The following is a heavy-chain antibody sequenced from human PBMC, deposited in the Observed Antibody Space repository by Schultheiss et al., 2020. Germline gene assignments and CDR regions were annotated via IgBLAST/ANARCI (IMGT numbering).Heavy chain of an antibody. CDR1: GYTFTGYY. Sequence: ASVKVSCKASGYTFTGYYMHWVRQAPGQGLEWMGWMNPNSGGTNYAQKFQGRVTMTRNTSISTAYMELSSLRAEDTAVYYCARHPTKTVYYGDQPPNWGQGTLVTVSS. V-gene: IGHV1-2*02. CDR3: ARHPTKTVYYGDQPPN. J-gene: IGHJ4*02. CDR2: MNPNSGGT. D-gene: IGHD4-17*01.